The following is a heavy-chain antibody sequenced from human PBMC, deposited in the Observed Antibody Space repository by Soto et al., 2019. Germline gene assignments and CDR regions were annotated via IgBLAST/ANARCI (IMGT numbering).Heavy chain of an antibody. V-gene: IGHV3-74*01. J-gene: IGHJ4*02. CDR2: IKSDGSGI. CDR3: AVAGYTGAGVYHFDY. D-gene: IGHD5-12*01. CDR1: GITFSNYW. Sequence: GGSLRLSCAASGITFSNYWMHWVRQAPGKGLVWVSRIKSDGSGIIYGDSVKGRFTVFRDNAKNTLFLHMNSLTAEDTAVYYCAVAGYTGAGVYHFDYRGQGNLVTGSS.